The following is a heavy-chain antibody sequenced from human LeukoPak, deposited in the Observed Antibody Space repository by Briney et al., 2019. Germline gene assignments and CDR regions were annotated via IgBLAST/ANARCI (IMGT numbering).Heavy chain of an antibody. CDR2: ISGSGGST. Sequence: PGGSLRLSCAASGFTFSSYAMSWVRQAPGKGLEWVSAISGSGGSTYYADSVKGRFTISRDNSKNTLYLQMNSLRAEDTAVCYCAKSSLGVVIMPRGDFDYWGQGTLVTVSS. V-gene: IGHV3-23*01. CDR3: AKSSLGVVIMPRGDFDY. J-gene: IGHJ4*02. D-gene: IGHD3-3*01. CDR1: GFTFSSYA.